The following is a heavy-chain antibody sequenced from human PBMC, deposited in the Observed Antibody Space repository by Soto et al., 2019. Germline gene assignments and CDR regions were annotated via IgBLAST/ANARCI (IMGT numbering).Heavy chain of an antibody. CDR2: IYSGGNT. V-gene: IGHV3-53*01. D-gene: IGHD5-18*01. CDR3: ARDSTWIPYYHYGMDV. Sequence: GGGLIQPGGSLRLSCAASGFSVSSNYMSWVRQAPGKGLEWVSVIYSGGNTHYADSVKGRFTISRDNSKNTLYLQMNSLRAEDTAVYYCARDSTWIPYYHYGMDVWGQGTTVTVSS. J-gene: IGHJ6*02. CDR1: GFSVSSNY.